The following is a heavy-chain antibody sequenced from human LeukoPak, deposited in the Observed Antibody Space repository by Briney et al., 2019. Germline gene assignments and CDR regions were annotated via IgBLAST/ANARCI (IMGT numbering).Heavy chain of an antibody. CDR1: GFTFSSYA. CDR2: MTSTGEST. Sequence: PGGSLRLSCAASGFTFSSYAMRWVRQTPGKGLKWISGMTSTGESTYYADSVKVRFTISRDNSKNTLYLQMNSLRVEDTAVYYCAKDRGDGNKYPFDYWGQGTLVIVSS. J-gene: IGHJ4*02. V-gene: IGHV3-23*01. CDR3: AKDRGDGNKYPFDY. D-gene: IGHD5-24*01.